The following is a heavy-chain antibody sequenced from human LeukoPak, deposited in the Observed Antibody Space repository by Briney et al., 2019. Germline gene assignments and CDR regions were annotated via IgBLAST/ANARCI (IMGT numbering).Heavy chain of an antibody. Sequence: GGSLRLPCAASGFTFDDYAMHWVRQAPGKGLEWVSLISGDGGNTHYADSVKGRFTISRDNSKTSLYLQMNSLRTEDTALYYCALFGESADYYFDYWGQGTLITVSS. CDR1: GFTFDDYA. D-gene: IGHD3-10*02. J-gene: IGHJ4*02. CDR2: ISGDGGNT. V-gene: IGHV3-43*02. CDR3: ALFGESADYYFDY.